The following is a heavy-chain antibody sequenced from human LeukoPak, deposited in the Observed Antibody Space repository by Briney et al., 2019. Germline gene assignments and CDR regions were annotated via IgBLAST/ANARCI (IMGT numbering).Heavy chain of an antibody. CDR3: ARGPQPYYSWFDP. CDR2: IYTSGST. CDR1: GVSISSGSYY. V-gene: IGHV4-61*02. D-gene: IGHD3-10*01. J-gene: IGHJ5*02. Sequence: SQTLSLTCTVSGVSISSGSYYWSWIRQPAGKGLEGIGRIYTSGSTNYNPSLKSRVTISVDTSKNQFSLKLSSVTAADTAVYYCARGPQPYYSWFDPWGQGTLVTVSS.